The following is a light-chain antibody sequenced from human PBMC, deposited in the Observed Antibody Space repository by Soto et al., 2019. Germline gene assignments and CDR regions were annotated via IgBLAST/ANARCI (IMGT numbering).Light chain of an antibody. J-gene: IGKJ5*01. CDR2: EAS. CDR3: QQRSNWPPIT. Sequence: EIVLTQSPVTLSLSPGERATLSCRASQSVSSYLAWYQQKPGQAPRLLIYEASNRATGIPARFSGSGSGTDFTLTISSLESEDFAVYYCQQRSNWPPITFGQGTRLEIK. CDR1: QSVSSY. V-gene: IGKV3-11*01.